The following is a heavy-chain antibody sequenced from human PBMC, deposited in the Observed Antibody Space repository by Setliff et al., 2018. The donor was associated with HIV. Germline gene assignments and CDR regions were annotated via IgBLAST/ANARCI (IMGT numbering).Heavy chain of an antibody. J-gene: IGHJ5*02. CDR1: GGSISSSSDY. CDR2: IYYSGSI. CDR3: ARQNSGWFDP. Sequence: PSETLSLTCSVSGGSISSSSDYWGWIRQPPGKGLEWIGSIYYSGSIYYNPSLKSRVTISVDTPNNHFSLRLSSVTAADTALYYCARQNSGWFDPWGQGTVVTVSS. D-gene: IGHD6-19*01. V-gene: IGHV4-39*01.